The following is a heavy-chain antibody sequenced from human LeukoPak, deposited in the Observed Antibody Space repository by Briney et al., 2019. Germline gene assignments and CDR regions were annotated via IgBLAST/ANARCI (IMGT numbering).Heavy chain of an antibody. J-gene: IGHJ4*02. D-gene: IGHD3-22*01. CDR1: GYTFTSYG. V-gene: IGHV1-18*01. Sequence: ASVKVSCKASGYTFTSYGISWVRQAPGQGLEWMGWISAYNGNTNYAQKLQGRVTMTTDTSTSTAYMELRSLRSDDTAVYYCARTGRTLYDSRDNGFVYWGQAPRVTVSS. CDR3: ARTGRTLYDSRDNGFVY. CDR2: ISAYNGNT.